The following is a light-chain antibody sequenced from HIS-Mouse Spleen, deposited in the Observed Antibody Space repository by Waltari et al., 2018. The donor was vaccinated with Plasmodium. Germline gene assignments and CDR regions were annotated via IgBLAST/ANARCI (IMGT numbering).Light chain of an antibody. Sequence: QSALTQPASVSGSPGQSITISCTGTSSDVGSYNLVSWYQQHPGKAPKLMIYEGSKRRAGVSNRVSGSKSGNTASLTISGLQAEDEADYYCCSYAGSSTFVFGGGTKLTVL. CDR1: SSDVGSYNL. CDR2: EGS. J-gene: IGLJ3*02. CDR3: CSYAGSSTFV. V-gene: IGLV2-23*03.